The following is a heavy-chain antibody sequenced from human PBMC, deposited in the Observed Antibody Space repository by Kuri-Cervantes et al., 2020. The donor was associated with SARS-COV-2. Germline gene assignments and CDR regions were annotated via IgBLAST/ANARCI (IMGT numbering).Heavy chain of an antibody. Sequence: GESLKISCAASGFMFSNYWMNWVRQPKGKGLEWVAKVKADGSETYYADSVKGRFIVSRDNVKESLDLQMNSLRLEDTAIYYCARDKFGTYDHDGGGYYTSSDHWFDHWGQGTRVTVSS. V-gene: IGHV3-7*05. CDR3: ARDKFGTYDHDGGGYYTSSDHWFDH. CDR1: GFMFSNYW. D-gene: IGHD3-22*01. J-gene: IGHJ5*02. CDR2: VKADGSET.